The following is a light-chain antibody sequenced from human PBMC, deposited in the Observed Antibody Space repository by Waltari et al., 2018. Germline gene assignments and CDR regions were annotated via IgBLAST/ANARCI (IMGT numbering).Light chain of an antibody. J-gene: IGKJ4*01. Sequence: DIQMTQSPSSLSASVGDKVTITCRASQGISSWLAWYQQQPGKAPKLLIYSASSLQSGVPSRFSGSGSGTDYTLTISSLQPEDFADYYCQQGYSNPLTFGGGTKVEIK. CDR3: QQGYSNPLT. V-gene: IGKV1-12*01. CDR2: SAS. CDR1: QGISSW.